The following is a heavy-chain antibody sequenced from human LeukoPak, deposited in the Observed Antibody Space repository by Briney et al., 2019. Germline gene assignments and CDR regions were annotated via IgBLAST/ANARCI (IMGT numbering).Heavy chain of an antibody. J-gene: IGHJ6*02. D-gene: IGHD3-10*01. CDR2: IRSKAYGGTT. CDR3: TISWFGELEGPIYGMDV. CDR1: GFTFGDYA. V-gene: IGHV3-49*04. Sequence: PGRSLRLSCTASGFTFGDYAMSWVRQAPGKGLEWVGFIRSKAYGGTTEYAASVKGRFTISRDDSKSIAYLQMNSLKTEDTAVYYCTISWFGELEGPIYGMDVWGQGTTVTVSS.